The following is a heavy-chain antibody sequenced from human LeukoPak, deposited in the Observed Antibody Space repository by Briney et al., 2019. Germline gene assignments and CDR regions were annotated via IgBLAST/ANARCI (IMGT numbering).Heavy chain of an antibody. V-gene: IGHV1-3*01. CDR1: GYTFTSYA. Sequence: ASVKVSCKASGYTFTSYAMHWVRQAPGRRLEWMGWINAGNGNTKYSQKFQGRVTITRDTSASTAYMELSSLRSEDTAVYYCARVKFGYGENFDYWGQGTLVTVSS. CDR3: ARVKFGYGENFDY. D-gene: IGHD4/OR15-4a*01. J-gene: IGHJ4*02. CDR2: INAGNGNT.